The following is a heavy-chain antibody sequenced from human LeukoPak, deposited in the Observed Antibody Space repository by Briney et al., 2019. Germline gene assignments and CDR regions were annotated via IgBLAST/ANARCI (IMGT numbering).Heavy chain of an antibody. D-gene: IGHD2-21*01. CDR3: ARDDCGDTCYPGGY. Sequence: ASVKFSCNVPGYTFTNYVVHWVRQAPGQSPEWMGLIHGGNGDTKYTQNFQGRATNTRDTSASEAYMELSSLTSEDTALYYCARDDCGDTCYPGGYWGQGTLVTVSS. J-gene: IGHJ4*02. CDR1: GYTFTNYV. V-gene: IGHV1-3*01. CDR2: IHGGNGDT.